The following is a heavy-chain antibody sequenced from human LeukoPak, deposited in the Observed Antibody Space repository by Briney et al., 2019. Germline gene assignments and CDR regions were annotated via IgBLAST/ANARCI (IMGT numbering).Heavy chain of an antibody. D-gene: IGHD5-24*01. CDR1: GFTVSSDY. V-gene: IGHV3-66*01. CDR3: ARPDRDLNYYYYGMDV. Sequence: GGSLRLSCAASGFTVSSDYMSWVRQAPGKGLEWVSVIYSGGSTYYADSVKGRFTISRDNSKNTLYLQMNSLRAEDTAVYYCARPDRDLNYYYYGMDVWGQGTTVTVSS. CDR2: IYSGGST. J-gene: IGHJ6*02.